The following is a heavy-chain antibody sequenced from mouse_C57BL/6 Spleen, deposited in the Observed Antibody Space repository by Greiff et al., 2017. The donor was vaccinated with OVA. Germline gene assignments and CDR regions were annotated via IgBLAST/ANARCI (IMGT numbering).Heavy chain of an antibody. CDR2: IYPGDGDP. V-gene: IGHV1-80*01. Sequence: QVQLKESGAELVKPGASVKISCKASGYAFSSYWMNWVKQRPGKGLEWIGQIYPGDGDPNYNGKFKGQATLTAYKSSSTAYMQLSSLTSEDSAVYCGARPRGYAMDYWGKGTSVTVSS. CDR1: GYAFSSYW. J-gene: IGHJ4*01. CDR3: ARPRGYAMDY.